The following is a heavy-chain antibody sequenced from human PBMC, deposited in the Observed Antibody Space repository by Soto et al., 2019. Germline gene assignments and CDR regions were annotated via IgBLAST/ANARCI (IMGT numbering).Heavy chain of an antibody. D-gene: IGHD6-6*01. CDR1: GFTFSSYW. J-gene: IGHJ3*02. CDR3: AREQGGCIAARLYAFDI. Sequence: GGSLRLSCAASGFTFSSYWMSWVRQAPGKGLEWVANIKQDGSEKYYVDSVKGRFTISRDNAKNSLYLQMNSLRAEDTAVYYCAREQGGCIAARLYAFDIWGQGTMVTVSS. V-gene: IGHV3-7*03. CDR2: IKQDGSEK.